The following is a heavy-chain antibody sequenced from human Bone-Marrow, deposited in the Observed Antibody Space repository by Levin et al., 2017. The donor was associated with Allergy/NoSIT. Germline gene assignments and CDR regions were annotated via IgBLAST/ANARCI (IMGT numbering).Heavy chain of an antibody. D-gene: IGHD3-9*01. V-gene: IGHV4-59*01. CDR2: IYYSGST. CDR1: GGSISSYY. CDR3: ARGFFVLRYFDWLPTPVGWFDP. J-gene: IGHJ5*02. Sequence: PSQTLSLTCTVSGGSISSYYWSWIRQPPGKGLEWLGYIYYSGSTNYNPSLKSRVTISVDTSKNQFSLKLSSVTAADTAVYYCARGFFVLRYFDWLPTPVGWFDPWGQGTLVTVSS.